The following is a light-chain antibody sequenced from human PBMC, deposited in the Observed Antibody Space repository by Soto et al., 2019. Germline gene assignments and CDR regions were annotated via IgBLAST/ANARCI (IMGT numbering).Light chain of an antibody. J-gene: IGKJ2*01. CDR1: QSVSSY. Sequence: ELVLTQSPATLSLSPGDRATLSCRASQSVSSYLAWYQHKPGQAPRLLIYAASNRATGIPARFSGSGSGTDCTLTIRSLEPEDFAVYYCQQRSNWPYTVGQGTKLEIK. V-gene: IGKV3-11*01. CDR3: QQRSNWPYT. CDR2: AAS.